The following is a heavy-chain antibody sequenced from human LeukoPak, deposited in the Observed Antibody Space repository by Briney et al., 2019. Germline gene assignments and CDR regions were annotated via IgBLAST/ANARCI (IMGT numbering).Heavy chain of an antibody. CDR3: ARSPRGTGAFDI. Sequence: SETLSLTCTVSGYSISSGYYWGWIRQPPGKGLEWIGSIYHSGSTYYNPSLKSRVTISVDTSKNQFSLKLSSVTAADTAVYYCARSPRGTGAFDIWGQGTMVTVSS. CDR1: GYSISSGYY. CDR2: IYHSGST. J-gene: IGHJ3*02. D-gene: IGHD1/OR15-1a*01. V-gene: IGHV4-38-2*02.